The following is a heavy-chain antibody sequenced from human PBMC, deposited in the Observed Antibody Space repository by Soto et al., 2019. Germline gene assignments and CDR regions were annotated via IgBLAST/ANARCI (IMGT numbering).Heavy chain of an antibody. Sequence: QITLKESGPTRVRPTQTLALTCTFSGFSLTTSGVGVGWIRKTPGKALEWLAVIYWDDDKRYSPSLKSRLTITKDTSKNQVALTMADMDPVDTATYFCAHRGYMYGNWDHGYFDYWGQGTLVTVSS. CDR2: IYWDDDK. CDR1: GFSLTTSGVG. J-gene: IGHJ4*02. CDR3: AHRGYMYGNWDHGYFDY. V-gene: IGHV2-5*02. D-gene: IGHD5-18*01.